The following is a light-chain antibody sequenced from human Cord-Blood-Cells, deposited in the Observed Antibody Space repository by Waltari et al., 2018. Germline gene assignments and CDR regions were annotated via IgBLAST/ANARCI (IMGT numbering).Light chain of an antibody. CDR1: KLGDQY. CDR2: QDS. J-gene: IGLJ2*01. V-gene: IGLV3-1*01. Sequence: SYELTQPPSVSVSPGQTASLTCSGAKLGDQYAACYQQQPGQSPVLVIYQDSKRPSGIPERFSGSNSGNTATLTISGTQAMDEADYYCQAWDSSTAVVFGGGTKLTVL. CDR3: QAWDSSTAVV.